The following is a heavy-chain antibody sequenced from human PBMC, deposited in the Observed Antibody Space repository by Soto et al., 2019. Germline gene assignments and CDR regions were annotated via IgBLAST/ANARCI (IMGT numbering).Heavy chain of an antibody. V-gene: IGHV4-61*01. CDR1: GGSVSSGSYY. J-gene: IGHJ4*02. CDR3: AREGPLDYDILTGFDS. Sequence: SETLSLTCTVSGGSVSSGSYYWSWIRQPPGKGREWIGYIYYSGSTNYNPSLKSRVTISVDTSKNQFSLKLSSSTAADTAVYYCAREGPLDYDILTGFDSWGQGTLVTVSS. D-gene: IGHD3-9*01. CDR2: IYYSGST.